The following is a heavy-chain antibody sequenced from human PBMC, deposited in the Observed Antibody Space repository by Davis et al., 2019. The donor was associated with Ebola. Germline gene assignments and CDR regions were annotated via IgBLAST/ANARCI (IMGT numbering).Heavy chain of an antibody. CDR3: AKVLGGNPWYYYYGMDA. CDR1: GFTFSSYS. D-gene: IGHD4-23*01. V-gene: IGHV3-48*01. J-gene: IGHJ6*04. Sequence: GESLKISCAASGFTFSSYSMNWVRQAPGKGLEWVSYISSSSSTIYYADSVKGRFTISRDNAKNTLYLQMNSLRAEDTAVYYCAKVLGGNPWYYYYGMDAWGKGTTVTVSS. CDR2: ISSSSSTI.